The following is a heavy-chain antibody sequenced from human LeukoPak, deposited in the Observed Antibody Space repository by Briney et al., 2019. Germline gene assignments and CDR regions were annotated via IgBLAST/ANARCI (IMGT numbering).Heavy chain of an antibody. CDR2: IYYTGST. CDR3: ARGVLTTVSYYMDV. CDR1: GGSINSSSHY. V-gene: IGHV4-39*07. D-gene: IGHD4-11*01. Sequence: PSETLSLTCTVSGGSINSSSHYWGWIRQPPGKGLEWIGSIYYTGSTYFNPSLKSRVTISIDTSNNRFSLKLSSVTAADTAVYYCARGVLTTVSYYMDVWGKGTTVTVSS. J-gene: IGHJ6*03.